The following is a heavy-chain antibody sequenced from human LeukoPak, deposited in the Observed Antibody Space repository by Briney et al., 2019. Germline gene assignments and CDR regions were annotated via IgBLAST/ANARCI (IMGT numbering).Heavy chain of an antibody. J-gene: IGHJ3*02. CDR3: ARDLSDYSNYNVAFDI. D-gene: IGHD4-11*01. V-gene: IGHV1-2*02. CDR2: INPNSGGT. Sequence: VASVKVSCKASGYTFTSYDINWVRQAPGQGLEWMGWINPNSGGTNYAQKFQGRVTMTRDTSISTAYMELSRLRSDDTAVYYCARDLSDYSNYNVAFDIWGQGTMVTVSS. CDR1: GYTFTSYD.